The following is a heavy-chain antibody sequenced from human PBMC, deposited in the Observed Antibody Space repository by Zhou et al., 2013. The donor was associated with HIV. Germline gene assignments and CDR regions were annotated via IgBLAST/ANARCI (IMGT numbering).Heavy chain of an antibody. Sequence: QVQLVQSGAEVKKPGSSVKVSCKASGGTFSSYAISWVRQAPGQGLEWMGRIIPILGIANYAQKFQGRVTITADKSTSTAYMELSSLRSEDTAVYYCARSAAAIAYQFDYWGQGTLVTVSS. D-gene: IGHD2-2*02. CDR2: IIPILGIA. J-gene: IGHJ4*02. V-gene: IGHV1-69*04. CDR3: ARSAAAIAYQFDY. CDR1: GGTFSSYA.